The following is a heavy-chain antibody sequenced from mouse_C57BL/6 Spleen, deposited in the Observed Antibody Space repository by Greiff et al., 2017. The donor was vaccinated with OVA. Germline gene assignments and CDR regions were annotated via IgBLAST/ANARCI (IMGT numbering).Heavy chain of an antibody. CDR1: GFNIKDDY. V-gene: IGHV14-4*01. J-gene: IGHJ2*01. CDR2: IDPENGDT. Sequence: EVQLQQSGAELVRPGASVKLSCTASGFNIKDDYMHWVKQRPEQGLEWIGWIDPENGDTEYASKFQGKATITADTSSNTAYMQLSSLTSEDSAVYYCASEDYSKDYFDYWGQGTTLTVSS. D-gene: IGHD2-13*01. CDR3: ASEDYSKDYFDY.